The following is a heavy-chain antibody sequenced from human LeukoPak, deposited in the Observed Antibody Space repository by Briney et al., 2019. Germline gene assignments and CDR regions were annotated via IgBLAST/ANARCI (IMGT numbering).Heavy chain of an antibody. D-gene: IGHD6-19*01. J-gene: IGHJ5*02. CDR3: ASISRGWPESGHPNWFDP. CDR2: IYSPGTT. V-gene: IGHV4-59*11. Sequence: SETLSLTCTVSGGSISSHYWTWLRQPPGKGLDWIGYIYSPGTTNYNPSLKSRVTISVDTSKNQFSLKLSSVTAADTAVYYCASISRGWPESGHPNWFDPWGQGTLVTVSS. CDR1: GGSISSHY.